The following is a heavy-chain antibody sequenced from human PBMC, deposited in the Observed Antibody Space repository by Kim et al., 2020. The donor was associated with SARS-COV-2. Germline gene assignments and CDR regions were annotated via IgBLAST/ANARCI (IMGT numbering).Heavy chain of an antibody. J-gene: IGHJ6*02. Sequence: SETLSLTCAVYGGSLSGYRWSWIRQPPGKGLEWIGEIDQSGTINHNPSPKSRVTMSIDTSKNQFSLKLTSVTAADTGFYHCARGRAGVVPAPVLGIGPHYEYFIMDVWGHGTTVTVSS. D-gene: IGHD3-16*01. CDR1: GGSLSGYR. CDR2: IDQSGTI. CDR3: ARGRAGVVPAPVLGIGPHYEYFIMDV. V-gene: IGHV4-34*01.